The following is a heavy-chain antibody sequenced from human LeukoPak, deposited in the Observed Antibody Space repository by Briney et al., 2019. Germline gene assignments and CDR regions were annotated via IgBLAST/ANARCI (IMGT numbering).Heavy chain of an antibody. CDR1: GFTFGTYG. D-gene: IGHD3-10*01. J-gene: IGHJ2*01. CDR2: ITGSSTWT. Sequence: PGGSLRLSCEASGFTFGTYGMTWVRQAPGKGLEWVSGITGSSTWTYYADSVKGRFTISRDNSRNTLSLQMNSLRVEDTAVYYCARVGDHYHWNFDLWGRGTLVTVSS. V-gene: IGHV3-23*01. CDR3: ARVGDHYHWNFDL.